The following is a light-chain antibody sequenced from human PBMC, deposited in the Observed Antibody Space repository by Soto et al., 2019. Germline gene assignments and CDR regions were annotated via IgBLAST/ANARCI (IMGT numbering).Light chain of an antibody. V-gene: IGKV2-28*01. CDR2: LGS. CDR1: QSLLHDNGFNF. CDR3: MQALETPLT. J-gene: IGKJ4*01. Sequence: DIVMTQSPLFLSVTPGEPASISCRSSQSLLHDNGFNFLNWYLQKPGQSPQLLISLGSSRASGVPDRFSGSAPGRDFTLLISRVEAEDVGVFYCMQALETPLTFGGGTKVEIK.